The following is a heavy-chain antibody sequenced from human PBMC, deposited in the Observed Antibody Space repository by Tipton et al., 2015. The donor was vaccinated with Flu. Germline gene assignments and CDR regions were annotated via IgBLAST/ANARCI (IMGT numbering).Heavy chain of an antibody. CDR2: IYTSGGT. J-gene: IGHJ4*02. Sequence: TLSLTCTVSGGSISSGSYYWSWIRQSAGKGLEWIGRIYTSGGTNYNPSLNSRVSISLDTSKNQFSLRLTSVAAADTAVYCCGKKGLPVAGYFDYWGQGTPFTVSS. D-gene: IGHD6-19*01. CDR1: GGSISSGSYY. CDR3: GKKGLPVAGYFDY. V-gene: IGHV4-61*02.